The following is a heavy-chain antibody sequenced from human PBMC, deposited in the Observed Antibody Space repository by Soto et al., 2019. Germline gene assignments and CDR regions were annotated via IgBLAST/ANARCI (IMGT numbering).Heavy chain of an antibody. CDR2: ISAYNGNT. J-gene: IGHJ5*02. V-gene: IGHV1-18*01. CDR1: GYTFTSYG. CDR3: ARDLLAGIAAAGTSWFDP. Sequence: ASVKVSCKASGYTFTSYGISWVRQAPGQGLEWMGWISAYNGNTNYAQKLQGRVTMTTDTSTGTAYMELRSLRSDDTAVYYCARDLLAGIAAAGTSWFDPWGQGTLVTVSS. D-gene: IGHD6-13*01.